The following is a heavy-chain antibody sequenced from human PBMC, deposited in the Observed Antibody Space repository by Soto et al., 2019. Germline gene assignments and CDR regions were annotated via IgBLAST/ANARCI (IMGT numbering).Heavy chain of an antibody. J-gene: IGHJ4*02. CDR2: ISGSGGAT. V-gene: IGHV3-23*01. CDR1: GFTFSSYA. Sequence: GGSLRLSCAASGFTFSSYAISWVRQAPGKGLEWVSAISGSGGATYYTGSVKGRFTISRDDSKNTLYLQMNSLRADDTAVYYCATHPGGGGYWGQGTLVTVSS. D-gene: IGHD3-10*01. CDR3: ATHPGGGGY.